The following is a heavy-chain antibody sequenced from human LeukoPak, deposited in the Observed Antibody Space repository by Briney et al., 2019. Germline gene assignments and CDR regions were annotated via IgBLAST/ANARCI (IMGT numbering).Heavy chain of an antibody. Sequence: PGGSLRLSCAASGFTFSSYSMNWVRQAPGKGLEWVSSISSSSSYIYYADSVKGRFTISRDNAKNSLYLQMNSLRAEDTAVYYCAREKVIMEWLLGHDAFDIWGQGTMVTVSS. CDR3: AREKVIMEWLLGHDAFDI. D-gene: IGHD3-3*01. J-gene: IGHJ3*02. CDR1: GFTFSSYS. V-gene: IGHV3-21*01. CDR2: ISSSSSYI.